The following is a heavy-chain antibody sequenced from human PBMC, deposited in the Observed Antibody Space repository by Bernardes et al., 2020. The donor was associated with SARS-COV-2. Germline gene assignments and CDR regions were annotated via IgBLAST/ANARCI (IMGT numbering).Heavy chain of an antibody. J-gene: IGHJ4*02. D-gene: IGHD6-19*01. CDR3: ARGGPNSSGWYEGDY. Sequence: ASVKVSCKVSGYTLTELSMHWVRQAPGKGLEWMGGFDPEDGETIYAQKFQDRVTMTTDTSTSTAYMELRSLRSDDTAVYYCARGGPNSSGWYEGDYWGQGTLVTVSS. V-gene: IGHV1-24*01. CDR1: GYTLTELS. CDR2: FDPEDGET.